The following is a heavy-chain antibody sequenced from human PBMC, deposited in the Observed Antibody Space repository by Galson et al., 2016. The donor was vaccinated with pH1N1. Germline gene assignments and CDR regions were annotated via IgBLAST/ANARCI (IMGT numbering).Heavy chain of an antibody. J-gene: IGHJ4*02. Sequence: SLRLSCAASGFTFSSYAMSWVRQAPGKGLEWVSTISGSGFTTFFADSVKGRFTISRDNSKNTFHLQLNSLRAEDTAIYYCAKGGHYSSFDYWGQGALVTVSS. CDR3: AKGGHYSSFDY. CDR2: ISGSGFTT. D-gene: IGHD4-11*01. V-gene: IGHV3-23*01. CDR1: GFTFSSYA.